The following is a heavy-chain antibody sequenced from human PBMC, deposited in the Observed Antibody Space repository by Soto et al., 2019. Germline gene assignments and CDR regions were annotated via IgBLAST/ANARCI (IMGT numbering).Heavy chain of an antibody. CDR3: AREVAGTHGAYYYYYMDV. CDR2: ISAYNGNT. D-gene: IGHD6-19*01. J-gene: IGHJ6*03. CDR1: GYTFTSYG. V-gene: IGHV1-18*01. Sequence: QVQLVQSGAEVKKPGASVKVSCKASGYTFTSYGINWVRQAPGQGLEWMGWISAYNGNTNYAQKLQGRVTMTTDTSTSTAYTEPRSLRSDDTAVYYCAREVAGTHGAYYYYYMDVWGKGTTVTVSS.